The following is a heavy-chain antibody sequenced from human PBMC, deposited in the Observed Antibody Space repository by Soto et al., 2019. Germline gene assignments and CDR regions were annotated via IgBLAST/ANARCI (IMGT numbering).Heavy chain of an antibody. Sequence: GGSLRLSCAASGFTFSSYGLQWVRQAPGKGLEWVGVISYDGSNKYYADSVKGRFTISRDNSKNTLYLQMNSLRAEDTAVYYCAKDEVHSSSSLALDYWGQGTRVTAPQ. V-gene: IGHV3-30*18. D-gene: IGHD6-6*01. CDR3: AKDEVHSSSSLALDY. CDR2: ISYDGSNK. J-gene: IGHJ4*02. CDR1: GFTFSSYG.